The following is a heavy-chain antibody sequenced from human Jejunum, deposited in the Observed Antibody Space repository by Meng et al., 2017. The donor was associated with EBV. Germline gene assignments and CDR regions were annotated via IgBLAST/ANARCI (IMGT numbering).Heavy chain of an antibody. V-gene: IGHV3-74*01. CDR1: GFTFSSYW. J-gene: IGHJ4*02. Sequence: VELVESGGGLVQPGGSLRLSCAASGFTFSSYWMHWVRQAPGKGLVWVSRINSDGSSAAYADSVKGRFTISRDNAKNTLYLQMNSLRAEDTAAYYCARDQSVAGPTTTDYWGQGTLVTVSS. CDR2: INSDGSSA. CDR3: ARDQSVAGPTTTDY. D-gene: IGHD2-15*01.